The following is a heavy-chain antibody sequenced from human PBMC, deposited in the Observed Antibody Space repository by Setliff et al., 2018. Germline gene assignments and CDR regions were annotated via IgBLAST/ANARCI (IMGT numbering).Heavy chain of an antibody. V-gene: IGHV4-38-2*02. CDR3: ARESRYYYDNLGTLDY. D-gene: IGHD3-22*01. Sequence: SETLSLTCGVYGGSFSGYYWGWIRQPPGKGLEWIGSISHSGSTYYNPSLRGRVSISVDTSKNQFSLKLSSVTAADTAVYYCARESRYYYDNLGTLDYWGQGTLVTVSS. J-gene: IGHJ4*02. CDR2: ISHSGST. CDR1: GGSFSGYY.